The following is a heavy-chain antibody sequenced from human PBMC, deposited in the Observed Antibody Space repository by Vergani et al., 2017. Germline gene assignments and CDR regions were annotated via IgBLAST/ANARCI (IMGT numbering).Heavy chain of an antibody. CDR1: DYSFGNYL. CDR2: IYPADSDT. D-gene: IGHD1-1*01. Sequence: EVELVQSGPEMRKPGASLKISCKGSDYSFGNYLIGWVRQMPGKGLEWMGIIYPADSDTSYSSSFQGQGTISAAKSISTAFLQWDSLKASDTALYYCARHTTYTDSWGQGTLVTVSS. CDR3: ARHTTYTDS. J-gene: IGHJ4*02. V-gene: IGHV5-51*01.